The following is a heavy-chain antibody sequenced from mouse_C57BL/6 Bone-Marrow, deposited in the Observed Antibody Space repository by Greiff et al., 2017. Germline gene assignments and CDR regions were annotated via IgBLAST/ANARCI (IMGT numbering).Heavy chain of an antibody. Sequence: ESGPGLVKPSQSLSLTCSVTGYSITSGYYWNWIRQFPGNKLEWMGYISYDGSNNYNPSLKNRISSPRDTSKHQFFLKLNSVTTEDTATYVWARGHYGDPDWFAYWGQGTLVTVST. D-gene: IGHD2-13*01. CDR1: GYSITSGYY. J-gene: IGHJ3*01. CDR3: ARGHYGDPDWFAY. V-gene: IGHV3-6*01. CDR2: ISYDGSN.